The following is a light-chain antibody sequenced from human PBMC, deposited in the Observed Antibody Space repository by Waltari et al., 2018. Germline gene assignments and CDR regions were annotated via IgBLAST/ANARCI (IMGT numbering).Light chain of an antibody. CDR1: SSDVGGYNY. J-gene: IGLJ2*01. CDR3: SSYTSSNTLYVV. Sequence: QSALTQPASVSGSPGQSITISCTGTSSDVGGYNYVSWYQQHPGKAPKLMIYEVSNRPSGVSNRFSGSKSGTTASLTISGLQAEDEADYYCSSYTSSNTLYVVFGGGTKLTVL. CDR2: EVS. V-gene: IGLV2-14*01.